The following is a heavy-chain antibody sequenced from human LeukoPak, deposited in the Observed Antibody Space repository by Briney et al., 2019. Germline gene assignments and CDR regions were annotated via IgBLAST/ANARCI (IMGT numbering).Heavy chain of an antibody. J-gene: IGHJ5*02. CDR1: GFTFDDYA. CDR3: AKDTTVYYYGSGFDP. CDR2: ISGDGGST. D-gene: IGHD3-10*01. V-gene: IGHV3-43*02. Sequence: GGSLRLSCAASGFTFDDYAMHWVRQAPGKGLEWVSLISGDGGSTYYADSVKGRFTISRDNSKNSLYLQMNSLRTEDTALYYCAKDTTVYYYGSGFDPWGQGTLVTVSS.